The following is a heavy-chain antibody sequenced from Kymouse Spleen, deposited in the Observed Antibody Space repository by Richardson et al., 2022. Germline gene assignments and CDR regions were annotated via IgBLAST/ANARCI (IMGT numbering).Heavy chain of an antibody. CDR3: ARGRGAAAAPGYYYYYYGMDV. J-gene: IGHJ6*02. CDR1: GGSISSSSYY. Sequence: QLQLQESGPGLVKPSETLSLTCTVSGGSISSSSYYWGWIRQPPGKGLEWIGSIYYSGSTYYNPSLKSRVTISVDTSKNQFSLKLSSVTAADTAVYYCARGRGAAAAPGYYYYYYGMDVWGQGTTVTVSS. CDR2: IYYSGST. D-gene: IGHD6-13*01. V-gene: IGHV4-39*01.